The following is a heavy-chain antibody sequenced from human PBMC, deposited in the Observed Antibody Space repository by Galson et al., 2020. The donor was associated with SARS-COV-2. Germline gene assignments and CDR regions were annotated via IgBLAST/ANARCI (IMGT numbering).Heavy chain of an antibody. J-gene: IGHJ6*02. D-gene: IGHD2-2*01. V-gene: IGHV3-30*18. Sequence: GGSLRLSCAASGFTFSSYGMHWVRQAPGKGLEWVAVISYDGSNKYYADSVKGRFTISRDNSKNTLYLQMNSLRAEDTAVYYCAKDMVVPAASTTGAGADYYGMDVWGQGTTVTVAS. CDR3: AKDMVVPAASTTGAGADYYGMDV. CDR2: ISYDGSNK. CDR1: GFTFSSYG.